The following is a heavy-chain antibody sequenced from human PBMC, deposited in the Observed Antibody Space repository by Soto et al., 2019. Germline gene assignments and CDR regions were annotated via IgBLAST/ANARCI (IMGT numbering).Heavy chain of an antibody. J-gene: IGHJ4*02. CDR3: AALYDSSGFLDY. V-gene: IGHV1-58*01. Sequence: ASVKVSCKASGFTFTSSAVQWVRQARGQRLEWIGWIVVGSGNTNYAQKFQERVTITRDMSTSTAYMELSSLRSEDTAVYYCAALYDSSGFLDYWGQGTLVTVS. D-gene: IGHD3-22*01. CDR2: IVVGSGNT. CDR1: GFTFTSSA.